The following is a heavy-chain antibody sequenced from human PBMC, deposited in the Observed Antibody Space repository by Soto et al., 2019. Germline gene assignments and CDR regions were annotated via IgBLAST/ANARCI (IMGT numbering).Heavy chain of an antibody. CDR2: ISYDGSNK. CDR3: AKALMGSRNDPFYYYYYGMDV. CDR1: GFTFSSYG. J-gene: IGHJ6*02. D-gene: IGHD2-2*01. V-gene: IGHV3-30*18. Sequence: GGSLRLSCAASGFTFSSYGMHWVRQAPGKGLEWVAVISYDGSNKYYADSVKGRFTISRDNSKNTLYLQMNSLRAEDTAVYYCAKALMGSRNDPFYYYYYGMDVWGQGTTVTVSS.